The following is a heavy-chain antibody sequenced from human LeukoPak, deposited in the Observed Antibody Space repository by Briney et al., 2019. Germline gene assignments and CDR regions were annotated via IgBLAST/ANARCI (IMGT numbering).Heavy chain of an antibody. CDR1: GFTFSNYG. CDR2: IWYDGNNK. CDR3: AKDREPGDY. Sequence: GGSLRLSCAASGFTFSNYGMHWVRQAPGKGLEWVAVIWYDGNNKYYGDSVKGRFTISRDNSKNTLYLQMNSLRAEDTAVYYCAKDREPGDYWGQGTLVTVSS. V-gene: IGHV3-33*06. D-gene: IGHD1-26*01. J-gene: IGHJ4*02.